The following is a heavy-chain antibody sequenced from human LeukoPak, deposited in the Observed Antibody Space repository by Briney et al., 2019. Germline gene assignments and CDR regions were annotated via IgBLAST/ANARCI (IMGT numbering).Heavy chain of an antibody. V-gene: IGHV3-21*01. CDR3: ARGQFRYYDSSGYYGPDY. J-gene: IGHJ4*02. CDR1: GFTFSSYS. D-gene: IGHD3-22*01. Sequence: GGSLRLSGAASGFTFSSYSMNWVRQAPGKGLEWVSSISSSSNYIYYADSVKGRFTISRDNAKNSLYLQMNSLRAEDTAVYYCARGQFRYYDSSGYYGPDYWGQGTLVTVSS. CDR2: ISSSSNYI.